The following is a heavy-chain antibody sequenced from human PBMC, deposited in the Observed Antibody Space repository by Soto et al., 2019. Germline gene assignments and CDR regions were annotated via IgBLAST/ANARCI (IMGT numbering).Heavy chain of an antibody. CDR2: IYYSGST. D-gene: IGHD2-21*02. CDR3: ARQREGDDRTPHYFDY. CDR1: GGSISSSSYY. J-gene: IGHJ4*02. V-gene: IGHV4-39*01. Sequence: PSETLSLTCTVSGGSISSSSYYWGWIRQPPGKGLEWIGSIYYSGSTYYNPSLKSRVTISVDTSKNQFSLRLSSVTAADTAVYYCARQREGDDRTPHYFDYWGQGTLVTVSS.